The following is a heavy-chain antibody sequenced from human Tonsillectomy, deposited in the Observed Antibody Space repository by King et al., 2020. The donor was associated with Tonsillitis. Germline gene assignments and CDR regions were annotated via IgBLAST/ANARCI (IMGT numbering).Heavy chain of an antibody. CDR1: GYSFTSYW. J-gene: IGHJ3*02. Sequence: VQLVESGAEVKKPGESPKISCKGSGYSFTSYWIGWVRQMPGTGLEWMEIIYPGDSDTRYSPSFQGQVTISADKTLSTASLHWSSLKASDTAMYYCARVYRSDAFDNWGQGTMVTVSS. CDR2: IYPGDSDT. V-gene: IGHV5-51*01. CDR3: ARVYRSDAFDN. D-gene: IGHD4-11*01.